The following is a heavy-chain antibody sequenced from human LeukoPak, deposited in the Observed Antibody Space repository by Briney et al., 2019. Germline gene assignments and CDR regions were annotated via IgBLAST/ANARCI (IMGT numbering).Heavy chain of an antibody. CDR1: GFTFSSYA. CDR3: AKDQSVFWSGYYTADPDTFDY. CDR2: ISGSGGST. J-gene: IGHJ4*02. V-gene: IGHV3-23*01. D-gene: IGHD3-3*01. Sequence: PGGSLRLSCAASGFTFSSYAMSWVRQAPGKGLEWVSAISGSGGSTYYADSVKGRFTISRDNSKNTLYLQMNSLRAEDTAVYYCAKDQSVFWSGYYTADPDTFDYWGQRTLVTVSS.